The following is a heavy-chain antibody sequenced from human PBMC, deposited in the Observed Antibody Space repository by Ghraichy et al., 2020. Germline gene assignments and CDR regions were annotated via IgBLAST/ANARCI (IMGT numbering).Heavy chain of an antibody. D-gene: IGHD6-19*01. J-gene: IGHJ4*02. CDR1: GGSFSGYY. CDR2: INHSGST. V-gene: IGHV4-34*01. CDR3: ARGPTGIAVAGTFDY. Sequence: SETLSLTCAVYGGSFSGYYWSWIRQPPGKGLEWIGEINHSGSTNYNPSLKSRVTISVNTSKNQFSLKLSSVTAADTAVYYCARGPTGIAVAGTFDYWGQGTLVTVSS.